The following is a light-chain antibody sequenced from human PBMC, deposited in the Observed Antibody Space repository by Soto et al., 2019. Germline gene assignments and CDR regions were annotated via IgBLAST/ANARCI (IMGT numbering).Light chain of an antibody. V-gene: IGKV1-5*03. Sequence: IQMTQSPSTLSASVGDTVTITCRASESIYSWLAWYKQIPGKAPQLLIYKTSTLQGGVPSRFSGSVSGAEYTLTISSLQPDDFATYFCQEYNTNSRPFGQGTRV. J-gene: IGKJ1*01. CDR1: ESIYSW. CDR2: KTS. CDR3: QEYNTNSRP.